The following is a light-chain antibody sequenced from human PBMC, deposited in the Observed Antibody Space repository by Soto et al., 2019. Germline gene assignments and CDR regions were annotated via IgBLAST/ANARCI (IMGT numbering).Light chain of an antibody. CDR1: SSDVGSYNL. V-gene: IGLV2-23*02. Sequence: QSALTQPASVSGSPGQSITISCTGTSSDVGSYNLVSWYQQHPGKAPKLMIYEVSKRPSGVSNRFSGSKSGNTASLTISGLQAEDEAEYYCCSYAGSSSGVVFGGGTKLTVL. J-gene: IGLJ2*01. CDR2: EVS. CDR3: CSYAGSSSGVV.